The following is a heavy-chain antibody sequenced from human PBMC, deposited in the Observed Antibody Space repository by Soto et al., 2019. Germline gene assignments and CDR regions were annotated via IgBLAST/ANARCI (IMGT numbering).Heavy chain of an antibody. J-gene: IGHJ4*02. CDR1: GYTLTDYS. CDR2: INPDIAGT. Sequence: QVQLVQSGAEVKKPGASVKVSCKASGYTLTDYSMHWVRQAPVQGLEWMGSINPDIAGTNYAQKFTGRGTMTRDTSISTSYMELNTLTTDETAVFYCARTPGGAVIQWGQGTLVTVSS. V-gene: IGHV1-2*02. D-gene: IGHD2-21*02. CDR3: ARTPGGAVIQ.